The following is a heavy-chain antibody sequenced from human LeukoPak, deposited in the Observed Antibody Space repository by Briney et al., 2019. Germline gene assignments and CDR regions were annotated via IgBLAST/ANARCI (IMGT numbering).Heavy chain of an antibody. CDR1: GGSISGYY. V-gene: IGHV4-4*07. CDR2: IYGSGGT. J-gene: IGHJ4*02. CDR3: VRDKGDVTRASSERFDY. D-gene: IGHD4-17*01. Sequence: SETLSLTCTVSGGSISGYYWSWIRQPAGKGLEWIGRIYGSGGTRYHPSLKSRVTMSVDTAKNQFSLKLSSVTAADTAVYYCVRDKGDVTRASSERFDYWGQGTLVTVSS.